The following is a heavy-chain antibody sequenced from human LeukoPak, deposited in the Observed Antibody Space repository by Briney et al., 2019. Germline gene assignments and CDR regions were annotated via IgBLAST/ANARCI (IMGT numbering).Heavy chain of an antibody. CDR3: ATDAYYYGSGRSLDY. J-gene: IGHJ4*02. CDR1: GGTFSSYA. Sequence: GASVKVSCTASGGTFSSYAISWVRQAPGQGLEWMGRIIPILGIANYAQKFQGRVTITADKSTSTAYMELSSLRSEDTAVYYCATDAYYYGSGRSLDYWGQGTLVTVSS. D-gene: IGHD3-10*01. V-gene: IGHV1-69*04. CDR2: IIPILGIA.